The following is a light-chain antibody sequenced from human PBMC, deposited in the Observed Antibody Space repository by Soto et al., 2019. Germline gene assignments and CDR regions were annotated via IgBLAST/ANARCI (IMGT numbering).Light chain of an antibody. Sequence: DIQMTQSPSSLSASVGDRFTIPCRASQSISSYLNWYQQKPGKAPKLLIYAASSLQSGVPSRFSGSGSGTDFTLTISSLQPEDFATYYCQQSYSTPWTFGQGTKVDIK. CDR1: QSISSY. CDR3: QQSYSTPWT. CDR2: AAS. V-gene: IGKV1-39*01. J-gene: IGKJ1*01.